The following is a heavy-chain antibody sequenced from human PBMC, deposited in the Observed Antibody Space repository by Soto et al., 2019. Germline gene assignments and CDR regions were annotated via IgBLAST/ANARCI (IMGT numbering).Heavy chain of an antibody. V-gene: IGHV1-69*17. D-gene: IGHD3-16*01. J-gene: IGHJ4*02. Sequence: QVQLVQSGAEVKRPGSSVKVSCESSGDTFNSYVISWVRQAPGQGLEWMGGIIPIIGVTHYAQKFQGRVNISAISSKGKAYMELPNLGFEDTALSYCARESLGAKGADHWGQGTLVTVSS. CDR3: ARESLGAKGADH. CDR2: IIPIIGVT. CDR1: GDTFNSYV.